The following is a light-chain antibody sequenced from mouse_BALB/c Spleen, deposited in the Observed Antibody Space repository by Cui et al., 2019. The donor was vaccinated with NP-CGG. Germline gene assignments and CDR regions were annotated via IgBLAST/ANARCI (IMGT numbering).Light chain of an antibody. Sequence: QSVVTLGSALTTSPGETVTLTCHSSTGAVTTSNYVNGVQEKSDHLFTGLIGGTNNRAPGVPARFSGSLMGDKAALTITGAQTEDEAVYFCALWYSNHWVFGGGTKLTVL. V-gene: IGLV1*01. J-gene: IGLJ1*01. CDR1: TGAVTTSNY. CDR2: GTN. CDR3: ALWYSNHWV.